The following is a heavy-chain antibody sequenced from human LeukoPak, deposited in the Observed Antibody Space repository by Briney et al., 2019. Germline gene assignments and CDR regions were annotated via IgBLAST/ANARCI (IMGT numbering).Heavy chain of an antibody. CDR1: GFTFRNAW. V-gene: IGHV3-15*01. CDR3: TTEGLRWSLLGDDAFDI. D-gene: IGHD2-15*01. J-gene: IGHJ3*02. CDR2: IKSKTDGGAI. Sequence: GGSLRLSCAASGFTFRNAWMSWVRQAPGKGLEWVGRIKSKTDGGAIDYAAPVKDRFTVSRDDSKNTLYLQMNSLKTEDTAVYYCTTEGLRWSLLGDDAFDIWGQGTMVTVSS.